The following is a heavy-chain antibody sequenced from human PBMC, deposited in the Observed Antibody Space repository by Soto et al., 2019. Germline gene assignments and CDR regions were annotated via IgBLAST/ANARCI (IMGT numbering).Heavy chain of an antibody. J-gene: IGHJ6*02. CDR3: ARGYSSSWYYYYYGMDV. V-gene: IGHV6-1*01. CDR2: TYYRSKWYN. Sequence: PSQTLSLTCAISGDSVSSNSAAWNWIRQSPSRGLEWLGRTYYRSKWYNDYAVSVKSRMTINPDTSKNQFSLQLNSVTPEDTAVYYCARGYSSSWYYYYYGMDVWGQGTTVTVSS. CDR1: GDSVSSNSAA. D-gene: IGHD6-13*01.